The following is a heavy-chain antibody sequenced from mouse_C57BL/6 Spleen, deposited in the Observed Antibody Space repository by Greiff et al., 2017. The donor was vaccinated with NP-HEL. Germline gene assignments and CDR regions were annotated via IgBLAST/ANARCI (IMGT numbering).Heavy chain of an antibody. Sequence: VQLQQSGPELVKPGASVKISCKASGYAFSSSWMNWVKQRPGKGLEWIGRIYPGDGDTNYNEKFKGKATLTADKSSSTAYMQLSSLTSEDSAVYFCARSGLHWYFDVWGTGTTVTVSS. CDR3: ARSGLHWYFDV. V-gene: IGHV1-82*01. D-gene: IGHD2-13*01. CDR1: GYAFSSSW. J-gene: IGHJ1*03. CDR2: IYPGDGDT.